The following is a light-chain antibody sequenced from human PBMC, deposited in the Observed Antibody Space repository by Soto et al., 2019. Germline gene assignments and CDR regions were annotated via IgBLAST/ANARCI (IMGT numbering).Light chain of an antibody. Sequence: DRVVTQSPDTLSASPGGRVSLSCRASQSVNHNLAWYQQKPGQAPRPLIFDKSSRAPGIPDRFSGSGSGTQYTLTISSLQSEDFAVYYCQQYNSWPQITFGQGTRLEIK. CDR2: DKS. J-gene: IGKJ5*01. V-gene: IGKV3-15*01. CDR3: QQYNSWPQIT. CDR1: QSVNHN.